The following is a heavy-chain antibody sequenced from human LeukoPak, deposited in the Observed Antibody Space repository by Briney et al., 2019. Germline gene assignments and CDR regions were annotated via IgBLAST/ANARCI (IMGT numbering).Heavy chain of an antibody. CDR3: ARDTHDILTGVDY. CDR2: INPNSGGT. V-gene: IGHV1-2*02. Sequence: GASVKVSRKASGYTFTGYYMHWVRQAPGQGLEWMGWINPNSGGTNYAQKFQGRVTMTRDTSISTAYMELSRLRSDDTAVYYCARDTHDILTGVDYWGQGTLVTVSS. J-gene: IGHJ4*02. D-gene: IGHD3-9*01. CDR1: GYTFTGYY.